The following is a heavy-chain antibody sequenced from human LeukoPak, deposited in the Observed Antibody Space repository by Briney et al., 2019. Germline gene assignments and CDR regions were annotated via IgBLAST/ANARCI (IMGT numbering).Heavy chain of an antibody. CDR3: AKDNHCSSTSCPRSNWFDP. CDR1: GFTFSSYA. D-gene: IGHD2-2*01. V-gene: IGHV3-23*01. J-gene: IGHJ5*02. CDR2: ISGSGGST. Sequence: GGSLRLSCAASGFTFSSYAMSWVRQAPGKGLEWVSAISGSGGSTYYADSVKGRLTISRDNSKNTLYLQMNSLRAEDTAVYYCAKDNHCSSTSCPRSNWFDPWGQGTLVTVSS.